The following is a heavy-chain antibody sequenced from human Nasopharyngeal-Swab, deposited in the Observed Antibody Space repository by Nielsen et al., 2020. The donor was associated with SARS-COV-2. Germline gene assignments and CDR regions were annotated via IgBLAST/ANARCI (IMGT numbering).Heavy chain of an antibody. J-gene: IGHJ4*02. CDR2: MNPNRGNT. CDR3: VVPAAMNY. Sequence: ASVKVSCKASGGTFSSYAISWVRQAPGQGLEFMGWMNPNRGNTGYVQKFQGRVTMTRNTSISTAYMELSSLRFDDTAVYYCVVPAAMNYWGQGTLVTVSS. D-gene: IGHD2-2*01. V-gene: IGHV1-8*02. CDR1: GGTFSSYA.